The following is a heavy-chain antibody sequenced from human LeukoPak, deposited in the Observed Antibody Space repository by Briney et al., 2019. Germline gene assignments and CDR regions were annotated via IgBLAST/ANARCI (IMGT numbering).Heavy chain of an antibody. V-gene: IGHV4-4*07. Sequence: KPSETLSLTCTVSGGSISSYYWSWIRQPAGKGLEWIGRIYTSGSTNYNPSLKSRVTMSVDTSKNQFSLKLSSVTAADTAVYYCVGHPVATPTRGYYFDYWGQGTLVTVSS. J-gene: IGHJ4*02. CDR2: IYTSGST. CDR3: VGHPVATPTRGYYFDY. CDR1: GGSISSYY. D-gene: IGHD5-12*01.